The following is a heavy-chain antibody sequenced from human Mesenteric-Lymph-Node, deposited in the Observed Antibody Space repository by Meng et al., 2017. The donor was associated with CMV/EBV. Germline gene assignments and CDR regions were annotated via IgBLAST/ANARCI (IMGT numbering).Heavy chain of an antibody. CDR3: AKVPNYRGGPYFDY. J-gene: IGHJ4*02. CDR1: GFTFSSYA. CDR2: IYSGGSST. V-gene: IGHV3-23*03. Sequence: GESLKISCAASGFTFSSYAMSWVRQAPGKGLEWVSVIYSGGSSTYYADSVKGRFTISRDNSKNTLYLQMNSLRAEDTAVYYCAKVPNYRGGPYFDYWGQGTLVTVSS. D-gene: IGHD1-7*01.